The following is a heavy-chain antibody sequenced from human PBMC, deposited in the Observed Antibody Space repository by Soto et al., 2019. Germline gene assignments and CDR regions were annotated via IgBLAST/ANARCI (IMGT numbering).Heavy chain of an antibody. CDR1: RNNFGGFW. CDR2: IDNGGTNT. CDR3: AKDRGRPDAFNI. J-gene: IGHJ3*02. V-gene: IGHV3-74*01. Sequence: GGSLRLSCAGARNNFGGFWMHWVRQAPGKGLVWVSRIDNGGTNTVYADAVKGRFTISRDNAKNTLYLQMNSLRAEDTAVYYCAKDRGRPDAFNIWGQGTMVTVS. D-gene: IGHD3-10*01.